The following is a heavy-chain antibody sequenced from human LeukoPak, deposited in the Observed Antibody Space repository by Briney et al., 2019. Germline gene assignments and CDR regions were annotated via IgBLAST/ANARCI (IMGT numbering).Heavy chain of an antibody. D-gene: IGHD6-19*01. CDR1: GFTFSSYA. J-gene: IGHJ4*02. Sequence: PGRSLRLSCAASGFTFSSYAMHWVRQAPGKGLEWVAVISYDGSNKYYADSVKGRFTISRDNSKNTLYLQMNSLRAGDTAVYYCARDSPGIAVAGTQPDYWGQGTLVTVSS. V-gene: IGHV3-30-3*01. CDR3: ARDSPGIAVAGTQPDY. CDR2: ISYDGSNK.